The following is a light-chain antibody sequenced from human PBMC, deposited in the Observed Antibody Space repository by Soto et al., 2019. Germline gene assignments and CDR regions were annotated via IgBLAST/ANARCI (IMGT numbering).Light chain of an antibody. Sequence: QSVLTQPPSVSGAPGQRVTISCIGSSSNIGAGYDVHWYQQLPGTAPKLLIYGNSNRPSGVPDRFSGSKSGTSASLAITGLQAEDEADYYCQSYDSSLGVVFGGGTKLTDL. V-gene: IGLV1-40*01. CDR3: QSYDSSLGVV. CDR1: SSNIGAGYD. CDR2: GNS. J-gene: IGLJ2*01.